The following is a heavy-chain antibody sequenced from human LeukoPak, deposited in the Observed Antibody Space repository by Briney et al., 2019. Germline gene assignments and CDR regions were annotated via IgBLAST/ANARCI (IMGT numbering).Heavy chain of an antibody. D-gene: IGHD2-21*02. J-gene: IGHJ4*02. V-gene: IGHV1-2*02. CDR3: ARGVGTYCGGDCFDFDY. Sequence: ASVKVSCMASGYTFTGYYMHWVRQAPGQGLEWMGWINPNSGGTNYARKFQGRVTMTRDTSISTAYMELSRLRSDDTAVYYCARGVGTYCGGDCFDFDYWGQGTLVTVSS. CDR2: INPNSGGT. CDR1: GYTFTGYY.